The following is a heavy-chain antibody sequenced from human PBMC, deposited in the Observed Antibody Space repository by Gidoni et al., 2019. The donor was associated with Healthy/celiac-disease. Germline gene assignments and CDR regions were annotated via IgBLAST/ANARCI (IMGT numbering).Heavy chain of an antibody. CDR1: GGSFSGYY. J-gene: IGHJ4*02. Sequence: QVQLQQWGAGLLKPSETLSLTCAVHGGSFSGYYWSWLRQPPGKGLEWIGEINHSGSTNYNPSLKSRVTISVDTSKKQFSLKLSSVTAADTAVYYCARVRRNKGYCSGGSCYSGPYYFDYWGQGTLVTVSS. CDR3: ARVRRNKGYCSGGSCYSGPYYFDY. D-gene: IGHD2-15*01. V-gene: IGHV4-34*01. CDR2: INHSGST.